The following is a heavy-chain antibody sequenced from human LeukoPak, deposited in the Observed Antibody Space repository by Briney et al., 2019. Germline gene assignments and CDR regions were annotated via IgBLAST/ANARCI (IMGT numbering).Heavy chain of an antibody. V-gene: IGHV4-61*02. CDR1: GGSISSGSYY. J-gene: IGHJ4*02. CDR3: ARSLDTFDDY. D-gene: IGHD3-16*01. Sequence: SETLSLTCTVSGGSISSGSYYWSWIRQPAGKGLEWIGRIYTSGSTNYNPSLKSRVTISVDTSKNQFSLKLSSVTAADTAVYYCARSLDTFDDYWGQGTLVTV. CDR2: IYTSGST.